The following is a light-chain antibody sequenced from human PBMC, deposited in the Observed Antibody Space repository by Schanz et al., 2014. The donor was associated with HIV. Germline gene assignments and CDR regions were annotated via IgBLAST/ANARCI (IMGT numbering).Light chain of an antibody. CDR3: SSYTTTNTWL. J-gene: IGLJ3*02. CDR1: SSDVGGYNY. V-gene: IGLV2-11*01. Sequence: QSALTQPRSVSGSPGQSVTISCTGTSSDVGGYNYVSWYQQHPGKAPNLMIYDVTHRPSGISSRFSGSKSGNTASLTISGLQAEDEADYYCSSYTTTNTWLFGGGTKLTVL. CDR2: DVT.